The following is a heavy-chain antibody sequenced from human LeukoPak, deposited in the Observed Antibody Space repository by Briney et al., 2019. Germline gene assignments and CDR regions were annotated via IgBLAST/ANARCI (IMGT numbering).Heavy chain of an antibody. J-gene: IGHJ4*02. Sequence: ASVKVSCKASGYTFTGYYMPWVRQAPGQGLEWMGWINPNSGGTNYAQKFQGRVTMTRDTSISTAYMELSRLRSDDTAVYYCARDSGELLLVYYFHYWGQRPLVTVSS. V-gene: IGHV1-2*02. CDR3: ARDSGELLLVYYFHY. CDR2: INPNSGGT. D-gene: IGHD1-26*01. CDR1: GYTFTGYY.